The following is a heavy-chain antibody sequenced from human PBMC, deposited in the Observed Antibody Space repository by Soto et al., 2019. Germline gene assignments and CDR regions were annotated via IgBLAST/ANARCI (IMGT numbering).Heavy chain of an antibody. V-gene: IGHV3-30-3*01. J-gene: IGHJ4*02. CDR2: ISYDGSNK. CDR1: GFTFSSYA. Sequence: QVQLVESGGGVVQPGRSLRLSCAASGFTFSSYAMHWVRQAPGKGLEWVAVISYDGSNKYYADSVKGRFTISRDNSKNTLYLQMNSLRAEDTAVYYCAREGGPRVATLDYWGQGTLVTVSS. CDR3: AREGGPRVATLDY. D-gene: IGHD5-12*01.